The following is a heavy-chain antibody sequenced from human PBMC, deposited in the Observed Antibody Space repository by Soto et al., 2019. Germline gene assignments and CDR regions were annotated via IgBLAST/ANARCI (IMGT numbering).Heavy chain of an antibody. CDR2: INHSGRV. CDR3: STRAYDTNGYYRFDP. CDR1: GGSFSVHS. V-gene: IGHV4-34*01. J-gene: IGHJ5*01. D-gene: IGHD3-22*01. Sequence: SETLSLTCAVYGGSFSVHSWTWIRHSPGKGLEWIGDINHSGRVNYSPSLKSRVTISLDTSKNQFSLTLSAVTAADTAMYYCSTRAYDTNGYYRFDPWGQGTLVTVSS.